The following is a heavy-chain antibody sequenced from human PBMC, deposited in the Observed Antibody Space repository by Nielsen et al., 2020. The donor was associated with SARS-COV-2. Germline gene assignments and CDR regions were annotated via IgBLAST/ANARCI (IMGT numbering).Heavy chain of an antibody. CDR3: ARVRGYYDSSGSEYFQH. V-gene: IGHV3-11*06. CDR1: GFTFSDYY. J-gene: IGHJ1*01. CDR2: ISSSSSYT. D-gene: IGHD3-22*01. Sequence: GGSLRLSCAASGFTFSDYYMSWIRQAPGKGLEWVSYISSSSSYTNYADSVKGRFTISRDNAKNSLYLQMNSLRAEDTAVYYCARVRGYYDSSGSEYFQHWGRGTLVTVSS.